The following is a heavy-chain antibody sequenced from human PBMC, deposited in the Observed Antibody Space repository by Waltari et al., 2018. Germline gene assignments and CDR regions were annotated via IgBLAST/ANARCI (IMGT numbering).Heavy chain of an antibody. J-gene: IGHJ4*02. CDR2: INHSGST. D-gene: IGHD3-22*01. Sequence: QVQLQQWGAGLLKPSETLSLTCAVYGGSFSGYYWSWIRQPPGKGLEWIGEINHSGSTNYNPSLKSRVTISVDTSKNQFSLKLSSGTAADTAVYYCARGRYYDSSGYSFDYWGQGTLVTVSS. CDR3: ARGRYYDSSGYSFDY. V-gene: IGHV4-34*01. CDR1: GGSFSGYY.